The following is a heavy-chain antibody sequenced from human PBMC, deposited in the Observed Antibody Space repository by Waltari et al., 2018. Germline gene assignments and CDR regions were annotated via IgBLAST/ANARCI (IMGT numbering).Heavy chain of an antibody. CDR3: ARGSTDNVLLWFGELPRKDYFDY. J-gene: IGHJ4*02. D-gene: IGHD3-10*01. Sequence: QVQLQQWGAGLLKPSETLSLTCAVYGGSFSGYYWSWIRQPPGKGLEWIGELNHSGSTNYNPSLKSRVTISLDTSKNQFSLKLSSVTAADTAVYYCARGSTDNVLLWFGELPRKDYFDYWGQGTLVTVSS. V-gene: IGHV4-34*01. CDR1: GGSFSGYY. CDR2: LNHSGST.